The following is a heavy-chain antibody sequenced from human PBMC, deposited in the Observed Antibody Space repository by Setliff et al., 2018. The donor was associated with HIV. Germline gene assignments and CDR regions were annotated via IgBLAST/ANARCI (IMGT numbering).Heavy chain of an antibody. J-gene: IGHJ5*02. CDR1: GYRFTDYW. Sequence: GESLKISCRGSGYRFTDYWIGWVRQMLGKGLEWMGVIYPGDSDTRYNPSFQGQVAISADKSTSTAYLQWSSLKASDTAMYYCARRLYSSEAFDPWGQGTLVTVSS. CDR3: ARRLYSSEAFDP. D-gene: IGHD6-25*01. CDR2: IYPGDSDT. V-gene: IGHV5-51*01.